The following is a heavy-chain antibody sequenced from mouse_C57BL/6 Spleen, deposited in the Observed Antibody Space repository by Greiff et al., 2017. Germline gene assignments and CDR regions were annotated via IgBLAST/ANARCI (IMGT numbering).Heavy chain of an antibody. CDR2: INPSTGGT. Sequence: VQLKESGPELVKPGASVKISCKASGYSFTGYYMNWVKQSPEKSLEWIGEINPSTGGTTYNQKFKAKATLTVDKSSSTAYMQLKSLTSEDSAVYYCARPTGTGFAYWGQGTLVTVSA. CDR3: ARPTGTGFAY. CDR1: GYSFTGYY. D-gene: IGHD4-1*01. V-gene: IGHV1-42*01. J-gene: IGHJ3*01.